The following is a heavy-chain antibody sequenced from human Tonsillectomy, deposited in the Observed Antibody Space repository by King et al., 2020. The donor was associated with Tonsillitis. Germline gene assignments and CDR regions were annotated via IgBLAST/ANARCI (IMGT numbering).Heavy chain of an antibody. CDR2: ISGNSGSI. D-gene: IGHD3-16*01. CDR1: GFTFDDYA. J-gene: IGHJ4*02. Sequence: VQLVQSGGGLVQPGRSLRLSCAASGFTFDDYAMHWVRQAPGKGLEWVSGISGNSGSIGYADSVKGRFPISGDNAKNSLYLQMNSLRAEDTALYYCAKALRWGLGYFDYWGQGTLVTVSS. CDR3: AKALRWGLGYFDY. V-gene: IGHV3-9*01.